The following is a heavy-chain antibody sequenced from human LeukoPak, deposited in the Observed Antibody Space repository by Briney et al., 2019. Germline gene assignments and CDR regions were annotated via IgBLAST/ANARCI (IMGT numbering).Heavy chain of an antibody. V-gene: IGHV4-30-4*08. CDR3: AREGVEYSSSFGY. CDR1: GGSISSGDYY. CDR2: IHYSGST. J-gene: IGHJ4*02. Sequence: SQTLSLTCTVSGGSISSGDYYWSWIRQPPGKSLEWIGYIHYSGSTYYNPSLKSRVTISVDTSKNQFSLKLSSVTAADTAVYYCAREGVEYSSSFGYWGQGTLVTVSS. D-gene: IGHD6-6*01.